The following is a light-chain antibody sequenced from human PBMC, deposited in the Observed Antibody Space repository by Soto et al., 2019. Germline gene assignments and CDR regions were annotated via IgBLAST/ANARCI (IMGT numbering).Light chain of an antibody. J-gene: IGKJ1*01. CDR3: QQYGSSET. V-gene: IGKV3-11*01. CDR2: DAS. CDR1: RSVSSY. Sequence: EIVLTQSPATLSLSPGERATLSCRASRSVSSYLAWYQQKPGQAPRLLIYDASNRATGIPARFSGSGSGTDFTLTISSLEPEDFAVYYCQQYGSSETFGQGTKVDIK.